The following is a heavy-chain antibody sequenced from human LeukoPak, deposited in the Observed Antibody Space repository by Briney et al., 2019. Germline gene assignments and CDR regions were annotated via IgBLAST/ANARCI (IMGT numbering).Heavy chain of an antibody. Sequence: ASVKVSCKASGGTFSSYAISWVRQAPGQGLEWMGGIISIFGTANYAQKFQGRVTITADESTSTAYMELSSLRSEDTAVYYCARIQGAYGSGSLRGGPHDPWGQGTLVTVSS. D-gene: IGHD3-10*01. CDR3: ARIQGAYGSGSLRGGPHDP. J-gene: IGHJ5*02. CDR1: GGTFSSYA. V-gene: IGHV1-69*01. CDR2: IISIFGTA.